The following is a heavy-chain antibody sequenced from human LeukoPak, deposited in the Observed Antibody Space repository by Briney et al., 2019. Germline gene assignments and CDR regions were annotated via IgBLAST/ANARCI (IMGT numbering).Heavy chain of an antibody. CDR3: ARLHYYDSSGYPNWFDL. D-gene: IGHD3-22*01. CDR2: IYAGDSDT. V-gene: IGHV5-51*01. J-gene: IGHJ5*02. Sequence: GGSLQISWKGSGSIFTSYWIGGGRQMPGKGREGMGIIYAGDSDTRYSPSFQGEVTISADKSISTAYLQCSSLKASDPAMYYCARLHYYDSSGYPNWFDLWGQGTLVTVSS. CDR1: GSIFTSYW.